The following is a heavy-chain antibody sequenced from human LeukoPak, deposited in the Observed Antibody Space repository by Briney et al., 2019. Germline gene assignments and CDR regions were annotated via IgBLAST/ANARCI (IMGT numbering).Heavy chain of an antibody. Sequence: GASVKVSCKASGYSFVLYGISWVRQAPGEGPEWMGWISGSTGDTNYAQKFQGRVTITADKSTSTAYMELSSLRSEDTAVYYCARVKTRYYDSSGYYYWGQGTLVTVSS. CDR1: GYSFVLYG. D-gene: IGHD3-22*01. CDR2: ISGSTGDT. CDR3: ARVKTRYYDSSGYYY. J-gene: IGHJ4*02. V-gene: IGHV1-18*01.